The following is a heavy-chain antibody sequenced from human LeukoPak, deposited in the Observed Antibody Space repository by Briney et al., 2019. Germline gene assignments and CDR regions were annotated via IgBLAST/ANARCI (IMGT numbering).Heavy chain of an antibody. J-gene: IGHJ4*02. Sequence: PGGSLRLSCAASGFTFSSYAMSWVRQAPGKGLEWVSAISGSGGSTYYADSVKGRFTISRDNSKNTLYLQMNSLRAEDTAVYYCAKGRRNCSSTSCYLDYWGQGTLVTVSS. CDR2: ISGSGGST. D-gene: IGHD2-2*01. CDR1: GFTFSSYA. V-gene: IGHV3-23*01. CDR3: AKGRRNCSSTSCYLDY.